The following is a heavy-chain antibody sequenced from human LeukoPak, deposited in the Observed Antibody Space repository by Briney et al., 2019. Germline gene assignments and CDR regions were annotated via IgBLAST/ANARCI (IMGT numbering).Heavy chain of an antibody. Sequence: SETLSLTCAVYGGSFSGYYWSWIRQPPGKGLEWIGEINHSGSTNYNPSLKSRVTISVDTSKNQFSLKRSSVTAADTAVYYCARVSLRPRGYSGYGVDYWGQGTLVTVSS. CDR3: ARVSLRPRGYSGYGVDY. J-gene: IGHJ4*02. D-gene: IGHD5-12*01. V-gene: IGHV4-34*01. CDR1: GGSFSGYY. CDR2: INHSGST.